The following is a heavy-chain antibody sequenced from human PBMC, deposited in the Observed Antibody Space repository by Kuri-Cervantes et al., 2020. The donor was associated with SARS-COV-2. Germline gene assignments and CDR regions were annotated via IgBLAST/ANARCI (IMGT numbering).Heavy chain of an antibody. V-gene: IGHV1-69*13. CDR1: GGTFSSYA. J-gene: IGHJ4*02. Sequence: SVKVSCKASGGTFSSYAISWVRRAPGQGLEWMGGIIPIFGTANYAQKFQGRVTITADESTSTAYMELSSLRSEDTAVYYCARGEGGYSSGWYMGDYWGQGTLVTVSS. CDR3: ARGEGGYSSGWYMGDY. D-gene: IGHD6-19*01. CDR2: IIPIFGTA.